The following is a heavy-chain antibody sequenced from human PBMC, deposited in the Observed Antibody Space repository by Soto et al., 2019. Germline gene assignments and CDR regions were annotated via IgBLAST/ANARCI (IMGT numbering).Heavy chain of an antibody. CDR3: AKDSEWLVRTLDY. V-gene: IGHV3-30*18. D-gene: IGHD6-19*01. CDR2: ISYDGSNK. CDR1: GFTFSSYG. Sequence: QVQLVESGGGVVQPGRSLRLSCAASGFTFSSYGMHWVRQAPGKGLEWVAVISYDGSNKYYADSVKGRFTISRDNSKNTLYLQMNSLRAEDTAVYYCAKDSEWLVRTLDYWGQGTLVTVSS. J-gene: IGHJ4*02.